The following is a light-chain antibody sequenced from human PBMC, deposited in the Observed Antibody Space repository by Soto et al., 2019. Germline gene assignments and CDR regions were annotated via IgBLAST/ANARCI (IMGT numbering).Light chain of an antibody. V-gene: IGKV1-39*01. J-gene: IGKJ2*01. Sequence: DIQMTQSPSSLSASVGDRVSITCRARQSIHKYLNWYQQKPGKAPKVLIYGASNLQSGVPSRFTVSGSERDFNLTITGLQPDDFATYYCQQSYSFPYTFGRGTQLEIK. CDR3: QQSYSFPYT. CDR1: QSIHKY. CDR2: GAS.